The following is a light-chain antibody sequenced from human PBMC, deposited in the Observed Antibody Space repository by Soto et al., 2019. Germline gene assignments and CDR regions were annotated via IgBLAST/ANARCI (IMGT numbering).Light chain of an antibody. Sequence: EIMLTQSPATLSLSPGERATLSCRATESVSTYLAWYQQKPGRAPRLLIYGASTRATGIPARFSGSGSGTEFTLTISSLQSEDFAVYYCQQYNNWPPITFGQGTRLEI. CDR2: GAS. V-gene: IGKV3-15*01. CDR3: QQYNNWPPIT. J-gene: IGKJ5*01. CDR1: ESVSTY.